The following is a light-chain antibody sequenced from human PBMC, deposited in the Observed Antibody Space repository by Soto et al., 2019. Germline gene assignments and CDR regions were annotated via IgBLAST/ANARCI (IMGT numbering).Light chain of an antibody. J-gene: IGLJ1*01. V-gene: IGLV2-14*03. CDR1: SSDVGAYDF. Sequence: QSALAQPASVSGSPGQSITISCTGTSSDVGAYDFVSWYQQHPDKAPKLMIFEVSNRPAGVSDRFSGSKSVNTATLTISGVQGEDEADYYCSSYTTSSTRVFGTGTKLTVL. CDR2: EVS. CDR3: SSYTTSSTRV.